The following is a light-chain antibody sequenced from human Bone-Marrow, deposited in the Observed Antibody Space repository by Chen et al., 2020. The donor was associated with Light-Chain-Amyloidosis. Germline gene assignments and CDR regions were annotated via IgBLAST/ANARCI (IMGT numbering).Light chain of an antibody. Sequence: NFMLTQPHYVSESPGKTVIISCTRSSGSIATNYVQWYQQRPGSSPTTVIYEDDQRTSGVPDRFSCSIDRSSKSASVTTSGLKTEDEGDYDCQAYQGSSQGVFGGGTKLTVL. J-gene: IGLJ3*02. V-gene: IGLV6-57*01. CDR2: EDD. CDR1: SGSIATNY. CDR3: QAYQGSSQGV.